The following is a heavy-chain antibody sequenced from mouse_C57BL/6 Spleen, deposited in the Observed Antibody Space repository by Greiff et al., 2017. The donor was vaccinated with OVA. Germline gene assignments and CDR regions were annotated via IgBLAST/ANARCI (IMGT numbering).Heavy chain of an antibody. Sequence: EVQLQQSGPELVKPGASVKISCKASGYTFTDYYMNWVKQSHGKSLEWIGDINPNNGGTSYNQKFKGKATLTVDKSSSTAYMELRSLTSEDSAVYYCARRDGYPAYWGQGTLVTVSA. CDR2: INPNNGGT. J-gene: IGHJ3*01. V-gene: IGHV1-26*01. CDR3: ARRDGYPAY. CDR1: GYTFTDYY. D-gene: IGHD2-3*01.